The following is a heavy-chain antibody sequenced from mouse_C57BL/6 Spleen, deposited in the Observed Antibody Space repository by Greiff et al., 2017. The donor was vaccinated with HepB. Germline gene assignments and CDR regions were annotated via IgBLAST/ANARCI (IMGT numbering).Heavy chain of an antibody. J-gene: IGHJ4*01. D-gene: IGHD2-1*01. Sequence: EVMLVESGGGLVKPGGSLKLSCAASGFTFSSYAMSWVRQTPEKRLEWVATISDGGSYTYYPDNVKGRFTISRDNAKNNLYLQMSHLKSEDTAMYYCASEGDYGNYYAMDYWGQGTSVTVSS. CDR2: ISDGGSYT. V-gene: IGHV5-4*03. CDR3: ASEGDYGNYYAMDY. CDR1: GFTFSSYA.